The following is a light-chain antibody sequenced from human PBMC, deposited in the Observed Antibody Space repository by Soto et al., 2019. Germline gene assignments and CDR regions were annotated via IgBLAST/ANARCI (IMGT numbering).Light chain of an antibody. CDR3: SSYAGTNNFV. CDR2: EVS. V-gene: IGLV2-8*01. J-gene: IGLJ1*01. Sequence: SALTQPPSASGSPGQSVTISCTGTSSDVGFYNYVSWYQQHPGKAPKLIISEVSQRPSGVPDRFSGSKSGNTASLTVSGLQAEDEADYYCSSYAGTNNFVFGTGTKVTVL. CDR1: SSDVGFYNY.